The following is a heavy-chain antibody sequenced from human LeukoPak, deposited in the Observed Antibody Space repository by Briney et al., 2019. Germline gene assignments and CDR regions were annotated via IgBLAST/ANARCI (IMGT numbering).Heavy chain of an antibody. CDR2: ISDAGRST. J-gene: IGHJ5*02. Sequence: GGSLRLSCAASGFTFSSYAMSWLRQAPGKGLEWVSAISDAGRSTYYADSVEGRFTISRDNSKNTLYLQMNSPRAEDTAVYYCAREVRWNDGTNWFDPWGQGTLVTVSS. CDR3: AREVRWNDGTNWFDP. D-gene: IGHD1-1*01. CDR1: GFTFSSYA. V-gene: IGHV3-23*01.